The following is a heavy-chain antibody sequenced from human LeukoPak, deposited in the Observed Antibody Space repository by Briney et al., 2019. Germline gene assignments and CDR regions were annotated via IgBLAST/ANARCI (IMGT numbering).Heavy chain of an antibody. J-gene: IGHJ6*03. CDR3: ARDTVRYYYYMDV. CDR1: GFTFSSYS. V-gene: IGHV3-21*01. D-gene: IGHD6-6*01. CDR2: ISSSSYI. Sequence: GGSLRLSCAASGFTFSSYSMNWVRQAPGKGLEWVSSISSSSYIYYADSVKGRFTISRDNAKNSLYLQMNSLRAEDTAVYYCARDTVRYYYYMDVWGKGTTVTVSS.